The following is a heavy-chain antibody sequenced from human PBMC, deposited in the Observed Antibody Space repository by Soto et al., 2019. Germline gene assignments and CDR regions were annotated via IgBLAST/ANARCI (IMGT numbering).Heavy chain of an antibody. J-gene: IGHJ3*02. V-gene: IGHV1-3*01. CDR1: GYTFTSYA. CDR3: ARDPSPLGYCSGGSCYSLAFDI. D-gene: IGHD2-15*01. CDR2: SNAGNGNT. Sequence: ASVKVSFKASGYTFTSYAMHWVRQAPGQRLEWMGWSNAGNGNTKYSQKFQGRVTITRDTSASTPYMEMSSLRAADTAVYYCARDPSPLGYCSGGSCYSLAFDIWRKGTMVTVSS.